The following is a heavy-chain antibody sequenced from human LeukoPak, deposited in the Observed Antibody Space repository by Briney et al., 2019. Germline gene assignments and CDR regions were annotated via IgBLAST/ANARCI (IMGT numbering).Heavy chain of an antibody. V-gene: IGHV3-23*01. Sequence: GGSLRLSCAASGFTFSSYAMSWVRQVPGKGLEWVSAISGSGGSTYYADSVKGRFTISRDNSKNTLYLQMNSLRAEDTAVYYCAKMYDFWSGYPDYWGQGTLVTVSS. J-gene: IGHJ4*02. CDR3: AKMYDFWSGYPDY. CDR1: GFTFSSYA. D-gene: IGHD3-3*01. CDR2: ISGSGGST.